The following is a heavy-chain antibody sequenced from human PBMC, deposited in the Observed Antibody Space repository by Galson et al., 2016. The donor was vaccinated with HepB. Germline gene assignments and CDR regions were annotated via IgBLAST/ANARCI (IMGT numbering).Heavy chain of an antibody. Sequence: SETLSLTCAVSGDSISSTSWWSWVRQPPGRDLEWIGEIYHSGLTNYKSSLKSRVTISLDKSKNQFSLNLKSVTAADTAVYYCARIAPGRLPHYFDYWGQGTLVTVSS. J-gene: IGHJ4*02. CDR2: IYHSGLT. CDR3: ARIAPGRLPHYFDY. D-gene: IGHD3-10*01. CDR1: GDSISSTSW. V-gene: IGHV4-4*02.